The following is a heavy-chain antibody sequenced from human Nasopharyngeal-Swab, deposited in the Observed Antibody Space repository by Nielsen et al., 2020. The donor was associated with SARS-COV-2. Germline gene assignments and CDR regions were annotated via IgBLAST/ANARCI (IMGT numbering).Heavy chain of an antibody. D-gene: IGHD3-10*01. CDR3: ARSFGGNAFDI. Sequence: ASVNVSCKASGYTFTGYYMHWVRQAPGQGLEWMGWINPNSGGTNYAQKFQGWVTMTRDTSISTAYMELSRLRSDDTAVYYCARSFGGNAFDIWGQGTMVTVSS. CDR1: GYTFTGYY. CDR2: INPNSGGT. J-gene: IGHJ3*02. V-gene: IGHV1-2*04.